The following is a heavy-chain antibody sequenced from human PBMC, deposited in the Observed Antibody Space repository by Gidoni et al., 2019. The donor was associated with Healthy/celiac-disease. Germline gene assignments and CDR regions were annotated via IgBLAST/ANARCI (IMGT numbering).Heavy chain of an antibody. CDR3: TRGQGSSWLPGGY. CDR1: GFTFGDYA. Sequence: EVQLVESGGGSVPTGRSLTPPRTASGFTFGDYAMSWFRRAPGKGLEWVGFIRSKAYGGTTEYAASVKGRFTIPRDDSKSIAYLQMNSLKTEDTAVYYCTRGQGSSWLPGGYWGQGTLVTVSS. V-gene: IGHV3-49*03. CDR2: IRSKAYGGTT. J-gene: IGHJ4*02. D-gene: IGHD6-13*01.